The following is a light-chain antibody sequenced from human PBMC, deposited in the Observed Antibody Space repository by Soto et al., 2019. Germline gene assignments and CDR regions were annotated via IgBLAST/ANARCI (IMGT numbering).Light chain of an antibody. CDR1: SSDVGAYNY. Sequence: QSVLTQPASVSGSPGQSITISCTGTSSDVGAYNYVSWHQQHPGKAPKLLIYDVSSRPSGVSHRFSASKSGNTASLTISGLQAEDEADYYCSSYTTSNTHGFGTGTKVTVL. J-gene: IGLJ1*01. CDR2: DVS. CDR3: SSYTTSNTHG. V-gene: IGLV2-14*01.